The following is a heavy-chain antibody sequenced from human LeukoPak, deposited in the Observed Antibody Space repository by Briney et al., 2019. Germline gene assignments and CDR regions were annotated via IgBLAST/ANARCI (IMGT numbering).Heavy chain of an antibody. CDR1: GFTFSSYA. CDR3: ARGLGYCSSTSCAHFDY. V-gene: IGHV3-30*04. J-gene: IGHJ4*02. CDR2: ISYDGSNK. Sequence: GGSLRLSCAASGFTFSSYAMHWVRQAPGKGLEWVAVISYDGSNKYYADSVKGRFTISRDNAKNSLYLQMNSLRAEDTALYYCARGLGYCSSTSCAHFDYWGQGTLVTVSS. D-gene: IGHD2-2*01.